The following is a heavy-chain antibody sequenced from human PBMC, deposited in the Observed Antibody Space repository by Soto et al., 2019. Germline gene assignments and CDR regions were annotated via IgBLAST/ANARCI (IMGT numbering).Heavy chain of an antibody. D-gene: IGHD5-12*01. V-gene: IGHV3-23*01. CDR2: IIGRGVTT. J-gene: IGHJ4*02. CDR1: GFTLSNYA. Sequence: PGGSLSLSCAASGFTLSNYAMSWVRQAPGKGLEWVSAIIGRGVTTYYADSVKGRFTISRDISKNTLYLQLNSLRAEDTATYYCAKEGGSERYYFDYWGLGTQVTVAS. CDR3: AKEGGSERYYFDY.